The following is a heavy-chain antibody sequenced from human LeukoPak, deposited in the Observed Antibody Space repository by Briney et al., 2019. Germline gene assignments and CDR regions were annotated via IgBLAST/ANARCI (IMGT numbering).Heavy chain of an antibody. D-gene: IGHD6-6*01. J-gene: IGHJ4*02. CDR2: ISSSSSYI. V-gene: IGHV3-21*01. Sequence: GGSLRLSCAASGFTFSSYSMNWVRQAPGKGLEWVSSISSSSSYIYYADSVKGRFTISRDNAKNSLYLQMNSLRAEGTAVYYCARDFEYSSSSADYWGQGTLVTVSS. CDR1: GFTFSSYS. CDR3: ARDFEYSSSSADY.